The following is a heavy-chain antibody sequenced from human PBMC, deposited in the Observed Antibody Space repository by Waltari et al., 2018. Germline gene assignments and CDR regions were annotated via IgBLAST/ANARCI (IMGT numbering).Heavy chain of an antibody. CDR1: GFTFSSYA. D-gene: IGHD6-19*01. CDR2: ISSNGGST. V-gene: IGHV3-64*07. Sequence: EVQLVESGGGLVQPGGSLRLSCAASGFTFSSYAMHWVRQAPGKGLEYVSAISSNGGSTYYADSVKGRFTISRDNSKNTLDLQMGSLRAEDMAVYYCARAREQWFDLWGRGTLVTVSS. CDR3: ARAREQWFDL. J-gene: IGHJ2*01.